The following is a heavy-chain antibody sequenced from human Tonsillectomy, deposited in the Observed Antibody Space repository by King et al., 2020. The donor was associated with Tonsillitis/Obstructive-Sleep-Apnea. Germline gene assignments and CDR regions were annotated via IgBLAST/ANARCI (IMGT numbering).Heavy chain of an antibody. V-gene: IGHV4-34*01. CDR3: ARGRRYYDFWSGSAYYYYYYMDV. Sequence: VQLQQWGAGLLKPSETLSLTCAVYGGSFSGYYWSWIRQPPGKGLEWIGEINHSGSTNYNPSLKSRVTISVDKSKNQFSLKLSSVTAADTAVYYCARGRRYYDFWSGSAYYYYYYMDVWGKGTTVTVSS. CDR1: GGSFSGYY. CDR2: INHSGST. J-gene: IGHJ6*03. D-gene: IGHD3-3*01.